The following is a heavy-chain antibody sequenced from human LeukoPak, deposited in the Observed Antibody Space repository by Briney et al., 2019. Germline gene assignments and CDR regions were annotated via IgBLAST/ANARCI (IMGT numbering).Heavy chain of an antibody. CDR2: ISDRGSRT. V-gene: IGHV3-23*01. Sequence: GGSLRLSCAVSGITLSNYGMSWVRQAPGKGLEWVAGISDRGSRTSYADSVKGRFTISTDHPENTLYLEMNSLRAEDTAVYFCAKRGVVIRVILVGFHKEAYYFDSWGQGALVTVSS. J-gene: IGHJ4*02. CDR3: AKRGVVIRVILVGFHKEAYYFDS. CDR1: GITLSNYG. D-gene: IGHD3-22*01.